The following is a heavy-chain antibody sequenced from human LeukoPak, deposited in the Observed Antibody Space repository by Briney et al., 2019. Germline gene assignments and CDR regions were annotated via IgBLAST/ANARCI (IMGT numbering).Heavy chain of an antibody. CDR2: ISSSSSYI. D-gene: IGHD3-16*02. Sequence: PGGSLRLSCAASGFTFSSYSMNWVRQAPGKGLEWVSSISSSSSYIYYADSVKGRFTISRDNAKNSLYLQMNSLRAEDTAVYYCARDLHAFGGVIGTGFDYWGQGTLVTVSS. CDR3: ARDLHAFGGVIGTGFDY. CDR1: GFTFSSYS. V-gene: IGHV3-21*01. J-gene: IGHJ4*02.